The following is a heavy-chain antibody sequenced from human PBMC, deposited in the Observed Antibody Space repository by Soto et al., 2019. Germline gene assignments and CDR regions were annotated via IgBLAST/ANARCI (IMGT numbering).Heavy chain of an antibody. CDR1: GFTFSSYA. J-gene: IGHJ4*02. V-gene: IGHV3-23*01. CDR2: ISGSGGST. CDR3: AKAYCGGDCYCSDY. Sequence: GGSLRLSCAASGFTFSSYAMSWVRQAPGKGLEWVSAISGSGGSTYYADSVKGRFTISRDNSKNTLYLQMNSLRAEDTAVYYCAKAYCGGDCYCSDYWGQGTLVTVSS. D-gene: IGHD2-21*01.